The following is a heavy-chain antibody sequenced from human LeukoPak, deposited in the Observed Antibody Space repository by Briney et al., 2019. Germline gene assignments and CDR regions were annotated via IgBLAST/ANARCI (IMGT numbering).Heavy chain of an antibody. Sequence: GASVKVSCKASGYTFTGYYMHWVRQAPGQGREWMGGINPNSGGTNYAQKFQGSVTMTRDTSISTAYMELSRLRSDDTAVYYCARVEDIVVVVAATGGDAFDIWGQGTMVTVSS. CDR2: INPNSGGT. J-gene: IGHJ3*02. V-gene: IGHV1-2*02. CDR1: GYTFTGYY. D-gene: IGHD2-15*01. CDR3: ARVEDIVVVVAATGGDAFDI.